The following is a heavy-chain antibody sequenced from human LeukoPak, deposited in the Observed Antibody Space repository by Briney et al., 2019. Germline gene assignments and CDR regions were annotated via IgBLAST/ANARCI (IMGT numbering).Heavy chain of an antibody. D-gene: IGHD3-10*01. J-gene: IGHJ6*03. CDR2: IYTSGST. CDR3: ARDAPYYYGSGSYEDYYYYYMDV. V-gene: IGHV4-61*02. CDR1: GGSISSGSYY. Sequence: PSQTLSLTCTVSGGSISSGSYYWSWIRQPAGKGLEWIGRIYTSGSTNYNPSLKSRVTISVDTSKNQFSLKLSSVTAADTAVYYCARDAPYYYGSGSYEDYYYYYMDVWGKGTTVTVSS.